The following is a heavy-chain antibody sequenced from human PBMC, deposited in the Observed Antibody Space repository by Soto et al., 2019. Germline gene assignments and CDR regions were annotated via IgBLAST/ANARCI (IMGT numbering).Heavy chain of an antibody. J-gene: IGHJ4*02. Sequence: QVQLQESGPGLVKPSETLSLTCTVSGGSFKSGSSSWSWIRQPPGKGLEWLGYVYHTGRTSYNPSLKSRVSISMDTSKNQFSLNLDSVTAADTAVYFCARDFSYFDSWGQVTRVTVSS. V-gene: IGHV4-61*01. CDR2: VYHTGRT. CDR1: GGSFKSGSSS. CDR3: ARDFSYFDS. D-gene: IGHD3-3*01.